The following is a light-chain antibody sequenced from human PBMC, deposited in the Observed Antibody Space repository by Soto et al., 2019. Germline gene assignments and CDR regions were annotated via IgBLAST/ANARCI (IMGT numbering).Light chain of an antibody. V-gene: IGKV3-15*01. J-gene: IGKJ4*01. CDR2: GAS. Sequence: ETVMTQSPATLSMSPRERITLSCRASQSVSRNLAWYQQRPGQPPRLLFYGASTRATGIPARFSASGSGTEFTLTISSLQSEDFAVYYCQQYNNWPLTFGGGTKV. CDR3: QQYNNWPLT. CDR1: QSVSRN.